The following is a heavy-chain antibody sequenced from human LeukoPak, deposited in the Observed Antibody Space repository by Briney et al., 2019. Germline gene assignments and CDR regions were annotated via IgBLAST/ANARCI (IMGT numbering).Heavy chain of an antibody. CDR3: TTEAWDY. CDR2: ISGSGGST. CDR1: GFTFNIYA. V-gene: IGHV3-23*01. J-gene: IGHJ4*02. Sequence: GGSLRLSCAASGFTFNIYAMSWVRQAPGKGLEWVSAISGSGGSTYYADSVKGRFTISRDNSKNTLYLQMHNLRVEDTAVYYCTTEAWDYWGQGTRVTVSS.